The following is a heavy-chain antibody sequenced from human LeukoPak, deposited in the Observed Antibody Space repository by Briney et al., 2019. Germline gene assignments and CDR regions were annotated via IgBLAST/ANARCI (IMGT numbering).Heavy chain of an antibody. D-gene: IGHD5-18*01. CDR2: IYYSGST. Sequence: SETLSLTCTVSGGSISSYYWSWIRQPPGKGLEWIGYIYYSGSTNYNPSLKSRVTISVDTSKNQFSLKLSSVTAADTAVYYCARGYSYGLEAYFDYWGQGTLVTVSS. J-gene: IGHJ4*02. V-gene: IGHV4-59*01. CDR1: GGSISSYY. CDR3: ARGYSYGLEAYFDY.